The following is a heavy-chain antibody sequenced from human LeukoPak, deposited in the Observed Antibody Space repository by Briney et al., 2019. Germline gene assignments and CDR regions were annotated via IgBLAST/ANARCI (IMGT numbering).Heavy chain of an antibody. CDR1: GFTFSSYS. V-gene: IGHV3-48*01. J-gene: IGHJ4*02. D-gene: IGHD4-17*01. CDR3: ARGTYGDYSFDY. Sequence: GGSLRLSCAASGFTFSSYSMSWVRQAPGKGLEWVSYISTIISTIYYADSVKGRFTISRDNAKNSLYLQMNSLRAEDTAVYYCARGTYGDYSFDYWGQGTLVTVSS. CDR2: ISTIISTI.